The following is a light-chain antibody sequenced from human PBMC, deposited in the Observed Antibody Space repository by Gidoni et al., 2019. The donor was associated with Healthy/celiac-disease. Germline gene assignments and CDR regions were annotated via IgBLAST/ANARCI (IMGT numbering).Light chain of an antibody. CDR1: QSVSSY. V-gene: IGKV3-11*01. J-gene: IGKJ4*01. CDR2: DAS. CDR3: QQRSNWPPGLT. Sequence: EIVLTQSPATLSLSPGERATLSCRASQSVSSYLAWYQQKPGQAPRLPIYDASNRATGIPARFSGSVSGTDFTLTISSLEPEDFAVYYCQQRSNWPPGLTFGGGTKVEIK.